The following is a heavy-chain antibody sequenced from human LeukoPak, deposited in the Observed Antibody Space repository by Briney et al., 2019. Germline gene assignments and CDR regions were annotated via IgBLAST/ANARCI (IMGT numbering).Heavy chain of an antibody. CDR2: ISGSGAGT. CDR1: GFTFSSYA. V-gene: IGHV3-23*01. D-gene: IGHD3-16*01. Sequence: GGSLRLSCAASGFTFSSYAMSWVRQTQGKGLEGVSTISGSGAGTYYPEAVRGRFSNFRDNSNHILYLQMNRLRAEDTAVYYCAREGGFLGGGMPFGYWGQGTLVTVSS. CDR3: AREGGFLGGGMPFGY. J-gene: IGHJ4*02.